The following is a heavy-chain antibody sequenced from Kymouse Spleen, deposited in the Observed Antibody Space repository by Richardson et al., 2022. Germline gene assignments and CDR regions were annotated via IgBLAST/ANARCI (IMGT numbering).Heavy chain of an antibody. Sequence: QLQLQESGPGLVKPSETLSLTCTVSGGSISSSSYYWGWIRQPPGKGLEWIGSIYYSGSTYYNPSLKSRVTISVDTSKNQFSLKLSSVTAADTAVYYCAAYYYGSGSYYPSYYYYGMDVWGQGTTVTVSS. CDR1: GGSISSSSYY. D-gene: IGHD3-10*01. CDR3: AAYYYGSGSYYPSYYYYGMDV. V-gene: IGHV4-39*01. J-gene: IGHJ6*02. CDR2: IYYSGST.